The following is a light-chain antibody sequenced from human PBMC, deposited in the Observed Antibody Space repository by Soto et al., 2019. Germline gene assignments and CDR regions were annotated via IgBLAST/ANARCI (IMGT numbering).Light chain of an antibody. V-gene: IGLV1-40*01. CDR1: SSNIGAGYD. Sequence: QSVLTQPPSVSGAPGQRVTMSCTGSSSNIGAGYDVHWYQQLPGTAPKLLIYGNSNRPSGVPDRFSGSKSGTSASLAITGLQAEYEADYYCQSYDSSLSAVFGGGTKLTVL. J-gene: IGLJ2*01. CDR2: GNS. CDR3: QSYDSSLSAV.